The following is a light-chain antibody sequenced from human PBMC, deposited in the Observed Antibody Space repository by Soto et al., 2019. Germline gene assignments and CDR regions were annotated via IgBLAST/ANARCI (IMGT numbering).Light chain of an antibody. CDR2: DAS. CDR1: QSVSSY. Sequence: EIVLTQAPATLSLSPGERHTLSCRASQSVSSYLAWYQQKPGQAPTLXXYDASNRATGIPARFSGSGSGTDFSLTISSLEPEDFVVYYCQQRSNWPSITFGQGTRLEIK. J-gene: IGKJ5*01. V-gene: IGKV3-11*01. CDR3: QQRSNWPSIT.